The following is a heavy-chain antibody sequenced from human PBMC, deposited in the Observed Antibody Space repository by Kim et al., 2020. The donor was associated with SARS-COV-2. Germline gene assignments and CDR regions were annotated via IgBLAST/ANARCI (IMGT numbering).Heavy chain of an antibody. V-gene: IGHV7-4-1*02. D-gene: IGHD6-13*01. CDR3: ARLGIAAAGTGDY. Sequence: YAQGFTGRFVFSLDTSVSTAYLQISSLKAEDTAVYYCARLGIAAAGTGDYWGQGTLVTVSS. J-gene: IGHJ4*02.